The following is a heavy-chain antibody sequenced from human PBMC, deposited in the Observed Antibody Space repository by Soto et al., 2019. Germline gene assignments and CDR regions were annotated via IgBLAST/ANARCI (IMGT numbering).Heavy chain of an antibody. CDR2: INHSGST. D-gene: IGHD3-10*01. CDR3: AREGGYDYGSGGYIYYYYYYMDV. CDR1: GGSFSGYY. V-gene: IGHV4-34*01. J-gene: IGHJ6*03. Sequence: SETLSLTCAVYGGSFSGYYWSWIRQPPGKGLEWIGEINHSGSTNYNPSLKSRVTISVDTSKNQFSLKLSYVTAADTAVYYCAREGGYDYGSGGYIYYYYYYMDVWGKGTTVTVSS.